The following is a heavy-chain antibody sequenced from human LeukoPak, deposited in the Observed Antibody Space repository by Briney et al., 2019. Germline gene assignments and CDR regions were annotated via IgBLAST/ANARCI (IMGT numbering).Heavy chain of an antibody. D-gene: IGHD3-9*01. J-gene: IGHJ2*01. Sequence: PSETLSLTCTVSGGSVSNYYWSWIRQPPGKGLEWIGYIYYSGSTYNNPSLKSRVTISVDTSKNQFSLKLSSLTAADTAVYYCASHTGYYRYWYFHLWGRGTLVTVSS. CDR2: IYYSGST. V-gene: IGHV4-59*08. CDR3: ASHTGYYRYWYFHL. CDR1: GGSVSNYY.